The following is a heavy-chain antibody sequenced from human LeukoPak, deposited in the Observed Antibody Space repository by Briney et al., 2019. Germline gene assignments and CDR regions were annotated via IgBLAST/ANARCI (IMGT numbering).Heavy chain of an antibody. V-gene: IGHV6-1*01. J-gene: IGHJ4*02. CDR1: GDSVSSSSAA. Sequence: SQTLSLTCVISGDSVSSSSAAWNWIRQSPSRGLEWLGRTYYRSEWYNDYAVSLKSRITLNPDTSKNQFSLQLNSVTPEDTAVYYCARDTGSGSYNYFDYWGQGTLSPSLQ. D-gene: IGHD3-10*01. CDR2: TYYRSEWYN. CDR3: ARDTGSGSYNYFDY.